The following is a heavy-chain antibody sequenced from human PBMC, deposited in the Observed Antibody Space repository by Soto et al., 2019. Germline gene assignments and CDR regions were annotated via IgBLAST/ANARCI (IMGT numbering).Heavy chain of an antibody. J-gene: IGHJ6*02. V-gene: IGHV1-2*04. CDR1: GYSFTDYH. Sequence: ASVKVSCKASGYSFTDYHIHWVRQAPGQGLEWLGRINPKSGGTSTAQKFQGWVTMTTDTSISTASMELTRLTSDDTAIYYCARGDSTDCSNGVCSFFYNHDMDVWGQGTTVTISS. CDR2: INPKSGGT. D-gene: IGHD2-8*01. CDR3: ARGDSTDCSNGVCSFFYNHDMDV.